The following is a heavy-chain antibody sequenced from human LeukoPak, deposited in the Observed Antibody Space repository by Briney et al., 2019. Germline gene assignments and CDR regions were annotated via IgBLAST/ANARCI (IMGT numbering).Heavy chain of an antibody. D-gene: IGHD6-13*01. CDR3: ATRGGGRGIAAAGDFDY. J-gene: IGHJ4*02. CDR1: GGSFSGYY. Sequence: SETLSLTCAVYGGSFSGYYWSWIRQPPGKGLEWIGEINHSGSTNYNPSLKSRVTISMDTSKKQFSLKVSSVTAADTAVYYCATRGGGRGIAAAGDFDYWGQGILVTVSS. CDR2: INHSGST. V-gene: IGHV4-34*01.